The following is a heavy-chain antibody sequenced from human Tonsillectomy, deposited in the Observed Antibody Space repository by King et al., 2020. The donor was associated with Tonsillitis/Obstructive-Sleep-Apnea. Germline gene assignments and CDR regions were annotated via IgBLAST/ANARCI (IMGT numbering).Heavy chain of an antibody. CDR3: ARYCSSTSCYDAFDI. V-gene: IGHV1-46*01. CDR2: INPSGGST. Sequence: QLVQAGAEVKKPGASVKVSCKASGYTFTSYYMHWVRQAPGQGLEWMGIINPSGGSTSYAQKFQGRVTMTRDTSTSTVYMELSSLRSEDTAVYYCARYCSSTSCYDAFDIWGQGTMVTVSS. D-gene: IGHD2-2*01. J-gene: IGHJ3*02. CDR1: GYTFTSYY.